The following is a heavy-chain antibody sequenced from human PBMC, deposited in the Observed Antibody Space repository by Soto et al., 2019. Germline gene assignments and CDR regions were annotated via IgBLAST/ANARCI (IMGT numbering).Heavy chain of an antibody. D-gene: IGHD6-13*01. V-gene: IGHV3-30*18. CDR2: ISYDGSNK. Sequence: GGSLRLSCAASGFTFSSYGMHWVRQAPGKGLEWVAVISYDGSNKYYADSVKGRFTISRDNSKNTLYLQMNSLRAEDTAVYYCAKDPLRLVAAGPYYFDYWGQGTLVTVSS. CDR1: GFTFSSYG. CDR3: AKDPLRLVAAGPYYFDY. J-gene: IGHJ4*02.